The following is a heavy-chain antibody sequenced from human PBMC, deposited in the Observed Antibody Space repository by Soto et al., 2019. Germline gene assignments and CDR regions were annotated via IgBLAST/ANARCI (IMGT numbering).Heavy chain of an antibody. CDR3: AICSTLGHYGMDV. D-gene: IGHD2-2*01. Sequence: PGESLKISCKGSGYSFTSYWIGWVRQMPGKGLEWMGIIYPGDSDTNYSPSFQGHVTISADKSISTAYLQWSSLKASDTAMYYCAICSTLGHYGMDVWGQGTTVTVSS. J-gene: IGHJ6*02. CDR2: IYPGDSDT. V-gene: IGHV5-51*01. CDR1: GYSFTSYW.